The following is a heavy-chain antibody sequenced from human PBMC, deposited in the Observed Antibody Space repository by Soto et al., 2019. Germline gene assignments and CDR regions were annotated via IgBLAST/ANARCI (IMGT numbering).Heavy chain of an antibody. CDR2: IWYDGTNK. CDR3: AREETPTVMPTTPGY. Sequence: QVQLVESGGGVVQPGRSLRLSCAASGFSFSSYGMHWVRQAPGRGLEWVAVIWYDGTNKYYADSVKGRFTISRDNSKNTLDLEMNSLRDEDTAVYYCAREETPTVMPTTPGYWGQGTLVAVSS. J-gene: IGHJ4*02. D-gene: IGHD1-1*01. CDR1: GFSFSSYG. V-gene: IGHV3-33*01.